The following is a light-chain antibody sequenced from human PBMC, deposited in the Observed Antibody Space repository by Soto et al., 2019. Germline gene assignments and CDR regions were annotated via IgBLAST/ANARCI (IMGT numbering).Light chain of an antibody. V-gene: IGLV2-14*01. CDR1: SSDVGSYNY. CDR2: GVS. Sequence: QSALTQPASVSGSPGQSITISCTGTSSDVGSYNYVSWYQQHPGKAPKLMIYGVSDRPSGISSRFSGSKSGNTASLTISGLQTEDEADYYYSSYTDSSTLFGTGTKLTVL. J-gene: IGLJ1*01. CDR3: SSYTDSSTL.